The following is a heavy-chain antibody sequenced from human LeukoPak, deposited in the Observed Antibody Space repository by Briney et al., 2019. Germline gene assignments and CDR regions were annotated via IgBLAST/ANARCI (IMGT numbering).Heavy chain of an antibody. CDR2: ITTSSSYM. CDR1: GFTFSTYN. J-gene: IGHJ4*02. CDR3: ARVQGGGYRTADS. D-gene: IGHD6-19*01. Sequence: PGGSLRLSCAASGFTFSTYNMNWVRRTPGKGLEWVSSITTSSSYMFYADSVRGRFTISRDNSKNTLFPQMNSLRDEDTAMYYCARVQGGGYRTADSWGQGTLVTVSS. V-gene: IGHV3-21*01.